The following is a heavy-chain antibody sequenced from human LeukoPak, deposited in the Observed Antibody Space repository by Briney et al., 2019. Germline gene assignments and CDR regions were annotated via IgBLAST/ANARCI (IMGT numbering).Heavy chain of an antibody. CDR2: INHSGST. CDR1: GESFSGYY. CDR3: ARESSGYYLRFWLDP. V-gene: IGHV4-34*01. Sequence: SETLSLTCAVYGESFSGYYWSWLRQPPGKGLEWLGEINHSGSTNYNPSLKSRVTISVDPSKNQFSLKLSSVTAADTAVYYCARESSGYYLRFWLDPWGQGTLVTVSS. D-gene: IGHD3-22*01. J-gene: IGHJ5*02.